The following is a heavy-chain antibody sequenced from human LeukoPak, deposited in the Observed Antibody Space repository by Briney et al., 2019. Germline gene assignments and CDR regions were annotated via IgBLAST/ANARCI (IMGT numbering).Heavy chain of an antibody. D-gene: IGHD1-1*01. Sequence: GGSLRLSCAASGFTFSDHYMDWVRQAPGKGLEWVGRTRKKSNSYSTEYAASVKGRFTISRDDSKNSLYLQMNSLRAEDTAAYYCAIGRGYWGQGTLVTVSS. J-gene: IGHJ4*02. V-gene: IGHV3-72*01. CDR2: TRKKSNSYST. CDR3: AIGRGY. CDR1: GFTFSDHY.